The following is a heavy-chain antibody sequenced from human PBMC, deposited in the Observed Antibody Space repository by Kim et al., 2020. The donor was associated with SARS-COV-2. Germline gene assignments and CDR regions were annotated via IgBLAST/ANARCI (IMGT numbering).Heavy chain of an antibody. D-gene: IGHD6-13*01. CDR3: ARDRGIAAPSGSDY. V-gene: IGHV3-33*01. Sequence: GGSLRLSCAASGFTFSSYGMHWVRQAPGKGLEWVAVIWYDGSNKYYADSVKGRFTISRDNSKNTLYLQMNSLRAEDTAVYYCARDRGIAAPSGSDYWGQGTLVTVSS. J-gene: IGHJ4*02. CDR1: GFTFSSYG. CDR2: IWYDGSNK.